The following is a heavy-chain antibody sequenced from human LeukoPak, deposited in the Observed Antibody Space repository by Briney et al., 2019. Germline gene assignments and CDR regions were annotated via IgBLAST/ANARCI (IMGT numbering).Heavy chain of an antibody. CDR1: GFTFSSYS. D-gene: IGHD6-13*01. Sequence: PGGSLRLSCAASGFTFSSYSMNWVRQAPGKGLEWVSSISSSSSYIYYADSVKGRFTISRDNAKNSLYLQMNSLRAEDTAVYYCARAKAAAGVETVERSIDYWGQGTLVTVSS. CDR3: ARAKAAAGVETVERSIDY. J-gene: IGHJ4*02. V-gene: IGHV3-21*01. CDR2: ISSSSSYI.